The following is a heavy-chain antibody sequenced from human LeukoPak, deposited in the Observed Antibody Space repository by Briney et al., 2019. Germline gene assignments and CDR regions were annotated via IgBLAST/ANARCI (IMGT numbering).Heavy chain of an antibody. CDR3: ARDSPYYDILTGYYIGDY. V-gene: IGHV1-18*04. D-gene: IGHD3-9*01. CDR2: ISAYNGNT. Sequence: ASVKVSCKASGYTFTSYGISWVRQAPGQRLEWMGWISAYNGNTNYAQKLQGRVTMTTDTSTSTAYMELRNLRSDDTAVDYCARDSPYYDILTGYYIGDYWGQGTLVTVSS. CDR1: GYTFTSYG. J-gene: IGHJ4*02.